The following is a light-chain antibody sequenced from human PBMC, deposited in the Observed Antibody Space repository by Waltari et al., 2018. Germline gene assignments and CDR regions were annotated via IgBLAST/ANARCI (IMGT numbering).Light chain of an antibody. CDR1: QSVSSSY. Sequence: EIVLTQSPGTLSLSPGERAALPCRASQSVSSSYLAWYQQKPGQAPRLLIYGASSRSTGIPDRFSGSGSGTDFTLTIGRLEPEDFAVYYCQQYGSSPLTFGGGTKVEIK. CDR2: GAS. CDR3: QQYGSSPLT. V-gene: IGKV3-20*01. J-gene: IGKJ4*01.